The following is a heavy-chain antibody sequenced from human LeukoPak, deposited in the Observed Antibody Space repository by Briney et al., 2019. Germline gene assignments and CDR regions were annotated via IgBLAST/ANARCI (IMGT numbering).Heavy chain of an antibody. CDR2: IYHSGSA. J-gene: IGHJ4*02. CDR3: ARDVGTALVTGDY. V-gene: IGHV4-4*01. CDR1: GGSISSNNW. D-gene: IGHD5-18*01. Sequence: SETLSLTCGVSGGSISSNNWWSWVRQPPGQGLEWIGEIYHSGSANYNPSLKSRVTISVDKSKNQLSLKLISVTAADTAVYCCARDVGTALVTGDYWGQGTLVTVSS.